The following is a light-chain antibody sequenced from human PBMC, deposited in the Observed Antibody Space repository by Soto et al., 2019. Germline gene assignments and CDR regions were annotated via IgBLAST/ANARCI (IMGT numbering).Light chain of an antibody. CDR3: QQYTDSPLT. V-gene: IGKV3-20*01. J-gene: IGKJ1*01. Sequence: EIVLTQFPGTLSLSPGERATLSCRASESVSSYYIAWYQHKPGQAPRLLIYGPSTRATGIPDRFSASGSGTDFTLSIRRLEPEDSALYYCQQYTDSPLTFGQGTKVEIK. CDR2: GPS. CDR1: ESVSSYY.